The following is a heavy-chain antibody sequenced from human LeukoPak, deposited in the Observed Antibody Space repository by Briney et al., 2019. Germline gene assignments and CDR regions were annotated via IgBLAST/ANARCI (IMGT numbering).Heavy chain of an antibody. CDR3: ARHLYGGPVNYYGMDV. CDR1: GGSIRSRDYY. CDR2: IYYLGRT. Sequence: PSETLSLTCTVSGGSIRSRDYYWGWIRQPPVKGLEWIGNIYYLGRTYYNPSLKSRVTLSVDTSKNQFSLKLSSVTAADTAVYYRARHLYGGPVNYYGMDVWGQGTTVTVS. V-gene: IGHV4-39*01. D-gene: IGHD4-23*01. J-gene: IGHJ6*02.